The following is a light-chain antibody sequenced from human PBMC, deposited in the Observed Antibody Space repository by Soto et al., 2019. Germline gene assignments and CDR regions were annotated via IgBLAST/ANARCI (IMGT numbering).Light chain of an antibody. CDR1: QSVSGSY. V-gene: IGKV3-20*01. CDR3: QKYGISPRS. CDR2: GAS. J-gene: IGKJ1*01. Sequence: EIVLTQSPGTLSMSPGERATLSCRASQSVSGSYLAWYQQRPGQAPRLLIYGASSRATGIPDRFSGSGSGTDFTLTISRLEPEDFAVYYCQKYGISPRSFGQGTKVDIK.